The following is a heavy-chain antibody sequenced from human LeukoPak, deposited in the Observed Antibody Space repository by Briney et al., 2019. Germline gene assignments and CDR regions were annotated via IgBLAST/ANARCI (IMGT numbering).Heavy chain of an antibody. J-gene: IGHJ6*03. CDR2: ISDSGVGT. D-gene: IGHD3/OR15-3a*01. V-gene: IGHV3-23*01. CDR3: AKIGRSDEFWTGYYEEEVDYMDV. Sequence: GGSLRLSCAASGFTFSSYGMNSVRQAPGKGLEWVSDISDSGVGTKHADSVEGRFTISRDNSKNALYLQMNSLRAEDTAVYYCAKIGRSDEFWTGYYEEEVDYMDVWGKGTTVTVSS. CDR1: GFTFSSYG.